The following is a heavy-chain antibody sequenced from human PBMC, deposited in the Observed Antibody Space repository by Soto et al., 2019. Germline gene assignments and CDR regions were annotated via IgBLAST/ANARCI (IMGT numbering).Heavy chain of an antibody. CDR2: IWYDGSKK. D-gene: IGHD5-12*01. CDR3: AREYSGFSFDY. Sequence: QVQLVESGGGVVQPGRSLRLSCAASGFTFNTYGMHWVRQAPGKGLEWVAVIWYDGSKKYDADSVKGRFIISRDNSKNTLYLQMNSLRAEDTAVYHCAREYSGFSFDYWGQGTLVTVSS. J-gene: IGHJ4*02. CDR1: GFTFNTYG. V-gene: IGHV3-33*01.